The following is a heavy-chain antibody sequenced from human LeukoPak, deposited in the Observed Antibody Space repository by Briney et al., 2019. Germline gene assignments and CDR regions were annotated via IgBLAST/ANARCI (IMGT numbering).Heavy chain of an antibody. CDR1: GFTFSGYW. CDR2: ISGSGGST. V-gene: IGHV3-23*01. Sequence: PGGSLRLSCAASGFTFSGYWMHWVRQVPGKGLEWVSAISGSGGSTYYADSVKGRSTISRDNSKNTLYLQMNSLRAEDTAVYYCAKIPPGVIISFDYWGQGTLVTVSS. D-gene: IGHD3-3*01. CDR3: AKIPPGVIISFDY. J-gene: IGHJ4*02.